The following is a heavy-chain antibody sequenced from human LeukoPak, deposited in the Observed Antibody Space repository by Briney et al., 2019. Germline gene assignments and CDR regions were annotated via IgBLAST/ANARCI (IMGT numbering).Heavy chain of an antibody. CDR3: ASFYDSKYYYYYMDV. Sequence: GGSLRLSCAASGFMFNGYSMTWVRQAPGKGLEWVSYISGGSDYIYYTDSVKGRFTISRDNSKNTLSLQMNSLRAEDTAVYYCASFYDSKYYYYYMDVWGKGTTVTVSS. CDR1: GFMFNGYS. D-gene: IGHD3-22*01. J-gene: IGHJ6*03. CDR2: ISGGSDYI. V-gene: IGHV3-21*01.